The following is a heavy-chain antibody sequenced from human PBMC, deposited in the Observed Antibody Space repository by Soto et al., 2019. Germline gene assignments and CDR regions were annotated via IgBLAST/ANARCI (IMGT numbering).Heavy chain of an antibody. CDR2: ISYDGSNK. CDR3: ARDRYSYYDFWSGSLPYYYYGMDV. D-gene: IGHD3-3*01. J-gene: IGHJ6*02. Sequence: GGSLRLSCAASGFTFSSYGMHWVRQAPGKGLEWVAVISYDGSNKYYADSVKGRFTISRDNSKNTLYLQMNSLRAEDTAVYYCARDRYSYYDFWSGSLPYYYYGMDVWGQGTTVTVSS. V-gene: IGHV3-30*03. CDR1: GFTFSSYG.